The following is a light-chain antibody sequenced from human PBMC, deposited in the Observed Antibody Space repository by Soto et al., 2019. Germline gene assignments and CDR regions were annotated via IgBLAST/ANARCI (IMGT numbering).Light chain of an antibody. J-gene: IGKJ1*01. CDR1: QSISVY. CDR2: DGS. CDR3: QQRNNWPWT. Sequence: ENVLTQSPVTLSLSPGERATLSCRASQSISVYLAWYQQKPGQAPRLLIYDGSNRATGIPARFSGSGSGRDFTLTISSLEPEDFAFYYCQQRNNWPWTFGQGTKVEIK. V-gene: IGKV3-11*02.